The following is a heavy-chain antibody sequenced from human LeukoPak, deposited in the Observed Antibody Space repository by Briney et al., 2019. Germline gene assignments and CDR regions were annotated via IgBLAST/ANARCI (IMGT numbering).Heavy chain of an antibody. CDR3: ARGVVRRGTDNWFDP. CDR2: IYTSGST. D-gene: IGHD2-2*01. Sequence: SETLSLTCTVSGGSISSYYWSWIRQPAGKGLEWIGRIYTSGSTNYNPSLKSRVTMSVDTSKNQFSLKLSSVTAADTAVYYCARGVVRRGTDNWFDPWGQGTLVTVSS. CDR1: GGSISSYY. J-gene: IGHJ5*02. V-gene: IGHV4-4*07.